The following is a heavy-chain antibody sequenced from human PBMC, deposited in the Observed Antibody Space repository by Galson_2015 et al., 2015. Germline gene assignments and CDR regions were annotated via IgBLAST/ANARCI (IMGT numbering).Heavy chain of an antibody. J-gene: IGHJ5*02. D-gene: IGHD3-10*01. CDR1: GGSFSNYY. Sequence: SETLSLTCSVSGGSFSNYYWSWIRQPPGKGLEWLGHISNSGTSNYNPSLKSRATIWLDTSKNQFSLKLSSVTAADTAVYFCAGFYGSGSHTWFDPWGQGTLVTVSS. V-gene: IGHV4-4*08. CDR2: ISNSGTS. CDR3: AGFYGSGSHTWFDP.